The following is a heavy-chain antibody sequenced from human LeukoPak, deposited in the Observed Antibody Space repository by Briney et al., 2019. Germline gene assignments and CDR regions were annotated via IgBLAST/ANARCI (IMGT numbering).Heavy chain of an antibody. J-gene: IGHJ4*02. D-gene: IGHD3-22*01. V-gene: IGHV3-21*06. CDR2: ISSSSSYI. CDR1: GFTVSSNY. Sequence: TGGSLRLSCAASGFTVSSNYMSWVRQAPGKGLEWVSSISSSSSYIYYADSVKGRFTISRDNAKNSLYVQMDSLRAEDTAVYYCARGDSSGYVCDYWGQGTLVTVSS. CDR3: ARGDSSGYVCDY.